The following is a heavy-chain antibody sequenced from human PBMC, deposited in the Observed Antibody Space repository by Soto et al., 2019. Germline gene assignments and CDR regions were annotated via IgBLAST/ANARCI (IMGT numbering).Heavy chain of an antibody. V-gene: IGHV3-43D*03. D-gene: IGHD3-10*01. CDR2: IRWNGGST. CDR1: GFTFDDYA. CDR3: AKDTPPDRGANYCYSQDV. Sequence: GGSLRLSCAASGFTFDDYAMHWVRQAPGKGLEWVSLIRWNGGSTYYADSVKGRFTISRDNRKNSLYLQMNSLRAEDTALYYCAKDTPPDRGANYCYSQDVWGLGTTVTVSS. J-gene: IGHJ6*02.